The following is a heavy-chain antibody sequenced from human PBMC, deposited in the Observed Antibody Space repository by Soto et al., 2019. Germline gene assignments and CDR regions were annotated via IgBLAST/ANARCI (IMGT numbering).Heavy chain of an antibody. CDR3: ARVGRSQAIDY. V-gene: IGHV4-59*01. D-gene: IGHD3-16*01. CDR2: IYYSGST. CDR1: GGSISSYY. Sequence: NPSETLSLTCTVSGGSISSYYWSWIRQPPGKGLEWIGYIYYSGSTNYNPSLKSRVTISVDTSKNQFSLKLSSVTAADTAVYYCARVGRSQAIDYWGQGTLVTVSS. J-gene: IGHJ4*02.